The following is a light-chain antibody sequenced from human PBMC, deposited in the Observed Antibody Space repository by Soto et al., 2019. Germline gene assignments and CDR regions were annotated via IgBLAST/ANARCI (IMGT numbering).Light chain of an antibody. CDR3: QQYGSSPWT. V-gene: IGKV3-20*01. J-gene: IGKJ1*01. CDR1: QSVSSSY. CDR2: GVS. Sequence: EIVLTQSPGTLSLSPGERATLSCRSSQSVSSSYLAWYQQKPGQAPRLLIYGVSSRATGIPDRFSGRGSGTDFTLTISRLEPEDFAVYYCQQYGSSPWTFGQGTKVDIK.